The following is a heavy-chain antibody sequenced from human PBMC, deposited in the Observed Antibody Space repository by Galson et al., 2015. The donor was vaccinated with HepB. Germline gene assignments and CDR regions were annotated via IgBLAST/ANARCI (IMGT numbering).Heavy chain of an antibody. D-gene: IGHD2-15*01. J-gene: IGHJ5*02. Sequence: SVKVSCKASGYTFSSFSISWVRQAPGEGLEWMGWINPFKGNTDYAQKLQGRVTMTTDTSTTTAYMELRSLRSDDTAVCYCARGALVVVVGATQNNWFDPWGQGTLVTVSS. V-gene: IGHV1-18*01. CDR2: INPFKGNT. CDR3: ARGALVVVVGATQNNWFDP. CDR1: GYTFSSFS.